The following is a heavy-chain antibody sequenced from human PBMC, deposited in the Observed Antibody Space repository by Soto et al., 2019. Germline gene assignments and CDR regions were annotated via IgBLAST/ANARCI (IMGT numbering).Heavy chain of an antibody. D-gene: IGHD3-16*01. CDR2: IYSGGST. Sequence: GGSLGLSCATSRLTVSSNYMSWVRQAPGKGLEWVSVIYSGGSTYYADSVKGRFTISRDNSKNTLYLQMNSLRAEDTAVYYCARDPPGGGLYRPNYYYGMDVWGQGTTVTVSS. J-gene: IGHJ6*02. CDR1: RLTVSSNY. CDR3: ARDPPGGGLYRPNYYYGMDV. V-gene: IGHV3-66*01.